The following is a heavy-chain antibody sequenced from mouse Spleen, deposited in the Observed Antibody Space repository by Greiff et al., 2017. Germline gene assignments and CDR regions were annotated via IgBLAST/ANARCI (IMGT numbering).Heavy chain of an antibody. J-gene: IGHJ4*01. CDR1: GYTFTSYW. CDR3: AREGLPLGAMDY. D-gene: IGHD5-5*01. V-gene: IGHV1-55*01. CDR2: IYPGSGST. Sequence: QVQLKQPGAELVKPGASVKMSCKASGYTFTSYWITWVKQRPGQGLEWIGDIYPGSGSTNYNEKFKSKATLTVDTSSSTAYMQLSSLTSEDSAVYYCAREGLPLGAMDYWGQGTSVTVSS.